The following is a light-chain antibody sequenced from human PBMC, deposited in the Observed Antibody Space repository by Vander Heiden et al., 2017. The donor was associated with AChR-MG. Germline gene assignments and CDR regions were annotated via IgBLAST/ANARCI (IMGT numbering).Light chain of an antibody. CDR2: QGS. Sequence: QSALTQPASVSGSPGQSITISCTGTSSDVGSYNLFSWYQQHPSKAPKLMIYQGSKRPSGVSNRFSGSKSGNTASLTISGLQAEDEADYYCSSYAGSSTFVVFGGGTKLTVL. CDR1: SSDVGSYNL. J-gene: IGLJ2*01. V-gene: IGLV2-23*01. CDR3: SSYAGSSTFVV.